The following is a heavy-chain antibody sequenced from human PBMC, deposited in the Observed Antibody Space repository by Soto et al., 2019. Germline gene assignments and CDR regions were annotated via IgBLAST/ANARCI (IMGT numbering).Heavy chain of an antibody. J-gene: IGHJ4*02. V-gene: IGHV1-69*01. CDR3: ASHFWGRDGYTYFDY. CDR1: GGTFSSYA. D-gene: IGHD5-12*01. Sequence: QVQLVQSGAEVKKPGSSVKVSCKASGGTFSSYAISWVRQAPGQGLEWMGGIIPIFGTANYAQKFQGRVTITADESTSTAYMELSSLRSEDTAVSYCASHFWGRDGYTYFDYWGQGTLVTVSS. CDR2: IIPIFGTA.